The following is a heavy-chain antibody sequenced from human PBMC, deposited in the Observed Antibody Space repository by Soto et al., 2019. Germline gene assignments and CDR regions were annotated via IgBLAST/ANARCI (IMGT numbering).Heavy chain of an antibody. J-gene: IGHJ6*02. D-gene: IGHD4-17*01. CDR2: TYYRSKWYN. CDR3: ARWDHDYGYLDV. Sequence: QVQLQQSGPGLVKPSQTLSLTCDISGDSVSSNRGAWTWIRQSPSRGLEWLGRTYYRSKWYNESGLSVKSRITINADTCKNHFSLQLNSVTPEDAAVYYCARWDHDYGYLDVWGLGTTVTVSS. V-gene: IGHV6-1*01. CDR1: GDSVSSNRGA.